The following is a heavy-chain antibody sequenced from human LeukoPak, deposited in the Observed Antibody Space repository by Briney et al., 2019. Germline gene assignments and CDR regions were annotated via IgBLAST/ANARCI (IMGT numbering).Heavy chain of an antibody. CDR3: ARDWDIVVVPAAMPDPYYYYYDMDV. CDR1: GGTFSSYA. CDR2: IILIFGTA. D-gene: IGHD2-2*01. Sequence: GASVKVSCKASGGTFSSYAISWMRHPPRQGLELMGGIILIFGTANYAQKFHSRVTITADESTSTAYMELSSLRSEDTAVYYCARDWDIVVVPAAMPDPYYYYYDMDVWGQGTTVTVSS. V-gene: IGHV1-69*01. J-gene: IGHJ6*02.